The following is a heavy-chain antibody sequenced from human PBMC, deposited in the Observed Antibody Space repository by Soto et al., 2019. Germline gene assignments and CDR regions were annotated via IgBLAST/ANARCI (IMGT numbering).Heavy chain of an antibody. CDR2: IDWDDDK. Sequence: SGPTLVNPTQTLTLTCTFSGFSLSTSGMCVSWIRQPPGKALEWLARIDWDDDKYYSTSLKTRLTISKDTSKNRVVLKMTNMDPVDTSTYYCARNHFDYGDLYFFDYWGQGTLVTVSS. J-gene: IGHJ4*02. D-gene: IGHD4-17*01. CDR3: ARNHFDYGDLYFFDY. CDR1: GFSLSTSGMC. V-gene: IGHV2-70*11.